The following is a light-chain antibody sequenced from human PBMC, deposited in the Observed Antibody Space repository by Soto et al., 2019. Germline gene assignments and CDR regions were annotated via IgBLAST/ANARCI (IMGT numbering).Light chain of an antibody. CDR1: QGISSY. V-gene: IGKV1-9*01. J-gene: IGKJ4*01. CDR3: LQDDDYPFT. Sequence: DIQLTQSPSFLSASVGDRVTITCRASQGISSYLAWYQQKPGKAPKLLIYAASTLQSGVPSRFSGSGSGTEFTLTISSLQPEDFATYFCLQDDDYPFTFGGGTKVDIK. CDR2: AAS.